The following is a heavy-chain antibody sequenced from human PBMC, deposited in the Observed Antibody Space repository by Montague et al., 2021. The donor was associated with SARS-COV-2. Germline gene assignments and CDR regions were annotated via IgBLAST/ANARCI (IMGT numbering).Heavy chain of an antibody. V-gene: IGHV2-5*02. J-gene: IGHJ4*02. D-gene: IGHD6-13*01. CDR2: IYWDDDK. CDR1: GFSLSTSGVG. CDR3: AHRKVLAAAWDX. Sequence: PALVKPTQTLTLTCTFSGFSLSTSGVGVGWIRQPPGKALEWPALIYWDDDKRYSPSLKSRLTITKDTSKNQVVLTMTNMDPVDTATYYCAHRKVLAAAWDXWGQGTLVTVSS.